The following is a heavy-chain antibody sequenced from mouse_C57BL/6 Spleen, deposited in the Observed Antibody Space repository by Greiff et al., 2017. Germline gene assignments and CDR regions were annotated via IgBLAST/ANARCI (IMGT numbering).Heavy chain of an antibody. CDR1: GYSFTDYN. CDR3: ARSNDGSHAMDY. Sequence: EVQLQESGPELVKPGASVKISCKASGYSFTDYNMNWVKQSNGKSLEWIGVINPNYGTTSYNQKFKGKATLTVDQSTSTAYMQLNSLTSEDSAVYYWARSNDGSHAMDYWGQGTSVTVAS. D-gene: IGHD1-1*02. V-gene: IGHV1-39*01. J-gene: IGHJ4*01. CDR2: INPNYGTT.